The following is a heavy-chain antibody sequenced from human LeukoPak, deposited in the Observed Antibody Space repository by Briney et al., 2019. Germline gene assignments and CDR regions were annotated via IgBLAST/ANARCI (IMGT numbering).Heavy chain of an antibody. J-gene: IGHJ3*02. CDR1: GFTFDDYA. V-gene: IGHV3-9*03. CDR2: ISWNSGSI. CDR3: AKEATIASAFDI. Sequence: PGGFLRLSCAASGFTFDDYAMHWVRQAPGKGLEWVSGISWNSGSIGYADSVKGQFTISRDNAKNSLYLQMNSLRAEDMALYYCAKEATIASAFDIWGQGTMVTVSS. D-gene: IGHD6-13*01.